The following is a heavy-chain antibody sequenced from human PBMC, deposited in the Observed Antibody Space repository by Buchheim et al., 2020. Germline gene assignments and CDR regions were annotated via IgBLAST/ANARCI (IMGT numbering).Heavy chain of an antibody. CDR2: VKSTSAGGTI. CDR1: GFTFHDHW. D-gene: IGHD3-9*01. Sequence: EVQLVESGGGLVGPGGSLTLSCATSGFTFHDHWMSWIRQASGKGLEWIARVKSTSAGGTIDYVTSVKGRFVISRDDSKNMLFLQMNSLKNEDTAVYYCTTEPRYWGQGTL. CDR3: TTEPRY. V-gene: IGHV3-15*01. J-gene: IGHJ4*02.